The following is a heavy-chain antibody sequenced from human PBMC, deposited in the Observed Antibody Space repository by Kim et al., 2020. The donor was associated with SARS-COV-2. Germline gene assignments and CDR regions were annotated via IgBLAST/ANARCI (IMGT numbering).Heavy chain of an antibody. CDR1: GFTFSDYY. Sequence: GGSLRLSCAASGFTFSDYYMSWIRQAPGKGLEWVSYISSSGSTIYYADSVKGRFTISRDNAKNSLYLQMNSLRAEDTAVYYCARRTTRDTYYEFWSGYYPVDCFDYWGQGTLVTVSS. J-gene: IGHJ4*02. CDR3: ARRTTRDTYYEFWSGYYPVDCFDY. CDR2: ISSSGSTI. D-gene: IGHD3-3*01. V-gene: IGHV3-11*01.